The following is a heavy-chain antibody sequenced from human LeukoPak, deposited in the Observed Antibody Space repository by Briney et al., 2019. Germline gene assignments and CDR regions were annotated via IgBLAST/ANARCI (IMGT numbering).Heavy chain of an antibody. Sequence: PSETLSLTCTVSGGSISSSYYYWGWIRQPPGKGLEWIGSIYYSGSTYYNPSLKSRLTISVDTSKNQFSLKLSSVTAADTAVYYCARLINGWPYYFDFWGQGTLVTVSS. CDR3: ARLINGWPYYFDF. D-gene: IGHD6-19*01. J-gene: IGHJ4*02. CDR1: GGSISSSYYY. CDR2: IYYSGST. V-gene: IGHV4-39*01.